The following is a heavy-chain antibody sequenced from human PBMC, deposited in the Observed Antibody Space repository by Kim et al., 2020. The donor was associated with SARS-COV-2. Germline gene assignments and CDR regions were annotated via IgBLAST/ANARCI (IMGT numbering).Heavy chain of an antibody. Sequence: TNYQPSPNSRVIMSVDTSKNQFSLKLTPVTAADTAVYYCARETEYNWFDTWGQGTLVIVSS. J-gene: IGHJ5*02. CDR3: ARETEYNWFDT. V-gene: IGHV4-4*07. CDR2: T.